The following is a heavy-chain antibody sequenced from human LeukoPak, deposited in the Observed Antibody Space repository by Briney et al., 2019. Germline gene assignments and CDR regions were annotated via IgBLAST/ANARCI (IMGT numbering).Heavy chain of an antibody. CDR2: ISDRGSTT. D-gene: IGHD2-21*01. Sequence: GGSLRLSCAASGFSFSSYTMSWVRQAPGKGLEWVSGISDRGSTTYYADSVKGRFTISRDNSKNTLYLQMNSLRAEDSSVYYCAKEGFALVLFDAWGQGTLVTASS. CDR1: GFSFSSYT. J-gene: IGHJ5*02. CDR3: AKEGFALVLFDA. V-gene: IGHV3-23*01.